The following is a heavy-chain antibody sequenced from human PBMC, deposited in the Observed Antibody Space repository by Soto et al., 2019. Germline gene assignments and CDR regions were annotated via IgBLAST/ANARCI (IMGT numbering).Heavy chain of an antibody. D-gene: IGHD1-26*01. Sequence: SVKVSCKASGGTFSSYAISWVRQAPGQGLEWMGGIIPIFGTANYAQKFQGRVTITADESTSTAYMELSSLRSEDTAVYYCAREVASLSGSPFDYWGHGTLVTVSS. CDR2: IIPIFGTA. CDR1: GGTFSSYA. V-gene: IGHV1-69*13. J-gene: IGHJ5*01. CDR3: AREVASLSGSPFDY.